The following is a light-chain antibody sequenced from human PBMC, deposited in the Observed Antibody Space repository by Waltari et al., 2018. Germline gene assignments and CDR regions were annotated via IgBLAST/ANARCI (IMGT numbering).Light chain of an antibody. V-gene: IGKV1-12*01. CDR2: SAS. Sequence: IQLTQSPSSLSASVGDTVTITGRASQGISIWLALYQQRPGRAPKLLIYSASSLQSGVPSRFSGSGSGTEFTLTITSLQPEDFATYYCQPSYSFPFTFGGGTRVEI. CDR1: QGISIW. CDR3: QPSYSFPFT. J-gene: IGKJ4*01.